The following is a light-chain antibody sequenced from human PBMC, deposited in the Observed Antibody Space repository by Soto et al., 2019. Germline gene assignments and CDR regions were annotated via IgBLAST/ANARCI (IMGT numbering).Light chain of an antibody. CDR3: QQRSNWPIT. Sequence: IVFTHSPGPLSLSPGERATLSCRASQFVSSYLAWYQQKPGQAPRLLIYDASNRATGIPARFSGSGSGTDFTLTISSLEPEDFAVYYCQQRSNWPITFGQGTRLEIK. V-gene: IGKV3-11*01. CDR2: DAS. CDR1: QFVSSY. J-gene: IGKJ5*01.